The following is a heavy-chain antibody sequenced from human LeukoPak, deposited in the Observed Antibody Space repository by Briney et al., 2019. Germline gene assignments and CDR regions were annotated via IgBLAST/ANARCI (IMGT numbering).Heavy chain of an antibody. CDR3: ATSRDYYDSSGYYPYYFDY. D-gene: IGHD3-22*01. V-gene: IGHV3-53*01. CDR2: IYSGGST. J-gene: IGHJ4*02. Sequence: GGPLRLSCAASGFTVSSNSMSWVRQAPGKGLEWVSVIYSGGSTYYADSVKGRFTISRDNSKNTLYLQMNSLRAEDTAVYYCATSRDYYDSSGYYPYYFDYWGQGTLVTVSS. CDR1: GFTVSSNS.